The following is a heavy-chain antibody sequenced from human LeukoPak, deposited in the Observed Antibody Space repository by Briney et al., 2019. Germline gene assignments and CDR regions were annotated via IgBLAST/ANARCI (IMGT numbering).Heavy chain of an antibody. Sequence: PGRSLRLSCAASGFTFSGYGMHWVRQAPGKGLEWVAVIWYDGSNQYYADSVKGRFTISRDNSKNTLYLQMNSLRAEDTAVYYCATDWGATSYCFDYWGQGTLVTVSS. V-gene: IGHV3-33*01. CDR3: ATDWGATSYCFDY. CDR1: GFTFSGYG. J-gene: IGHJ4*02. CDR2: IWYDGSNQ. D-gene: IGHD7-27*01.